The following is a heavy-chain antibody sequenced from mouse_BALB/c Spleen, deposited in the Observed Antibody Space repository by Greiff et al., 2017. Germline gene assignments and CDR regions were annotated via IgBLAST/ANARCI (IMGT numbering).Heavy chain of an antibody. J-gene: IGHJ4*01. CDR1: GFTFSSFG. D-gene: IGHD4-1*01. Sequence: EVKLMESGGGLVQPGGSRKLSCAASGFTFSSFGMHWVRQAPEKGLEWVAYISSGSSTIYYADTVKGRFTISRDNPKNTLFLQMTSLRSEDTAMYYCARLGDYAMDYWGQGTSVTVSS. CDR3: ARLGDYAMDY. V-gene: IGHV5-17*02. CDR2: ISSGSSTI.